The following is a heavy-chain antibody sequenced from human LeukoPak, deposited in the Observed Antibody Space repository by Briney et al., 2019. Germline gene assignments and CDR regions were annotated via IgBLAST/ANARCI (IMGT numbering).Heavy chain of an antibody. CDR1: GGSISSYY. CDR2: IYTSGST. CDR3: ARIGRAAAGPGIDWFDP. J-gene: IGHJ5*02. Sequence: SETLSLTCTVSGGSISSYYWSWIRQPAGKGLEWIGRIYTSGSTNYNPSLKSRVTMSVDTSKNQFSLKLSSVTAADTAVYYCARIGRAAAGPGIDWFDPWGQGTLVTVSS. D-gene: IGHD6-13*01. V-gene: IGHV4-4*07.